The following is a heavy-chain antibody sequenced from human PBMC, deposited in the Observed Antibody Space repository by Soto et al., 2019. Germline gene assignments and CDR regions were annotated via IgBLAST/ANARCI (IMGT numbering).Heavy chain of an antibody. J-gene: IGHJ6*03. V-gene: IGHV4-39*01. D-gene: IGHD3-9*01. CDR3: ARHRPAASRYAYYHYMDV. Sequence: SETLSLTCTVSGVSVTSAGYFWGWIRQPPGKGLEWIGSVYFSGDTYSNPSLRSRLAMSVDTSKSQFSLNLTSATAADTTVYYCARHRPAASRYAYYHYMDVWGKGTTVTVS. CDR1: GVSVTSAGYF. CDR2: VYFSGDT.